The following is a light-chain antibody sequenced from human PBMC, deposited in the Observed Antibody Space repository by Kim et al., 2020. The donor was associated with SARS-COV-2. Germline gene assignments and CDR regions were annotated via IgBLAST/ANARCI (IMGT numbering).Light chain of an antibody. V-gene: IGLV2-14*03. CDR2: DVS. J-gene: IGLJ3*02. CDR1: SSDVGAYNQ. Sequence: QSALTQPASVSGSPGQSITISCTGTSSDVGAYNQVSWYQQHPGKVPKLMIYDVSNRPSGVSNRFSGSKSGNTASLTISGLQAEDEADYHCSSFATSTTLVFGGGTQLTVL. CDR3: SSFATSTTLV.